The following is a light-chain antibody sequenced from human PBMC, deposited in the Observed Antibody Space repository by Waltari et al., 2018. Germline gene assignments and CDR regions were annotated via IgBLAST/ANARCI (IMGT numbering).Light chain of an antibody. Sequence: EIVLTQSQATLPLSPGERATLSCRASQSVSSYLAWYQQKPGQAPRLLIYDASNRATGIPARFSGSGSGTDFTLTISSLEPEDFAVYYCQQRSNWPRTFGQGTKVEIK. CDR1: QSVSSY. V-gene: IGKV3-11*01. J-gene: IGKJ1*01. CDR3: QQRSNWPRT. CDR2: DAS.